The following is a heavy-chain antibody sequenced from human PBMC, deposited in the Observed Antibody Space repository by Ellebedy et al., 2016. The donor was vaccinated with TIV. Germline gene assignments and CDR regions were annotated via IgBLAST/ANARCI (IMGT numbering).Heavy chain of an antibody. CDR2: INPSSGTT. J-gene: IGHJ3*02. CDR3: AGGPDSSAFSLIDI. D-gene: IGHD3-22*01. V-gene: IGHV1-46*01. Sequence: ASVKVSXXASGYTFPSYYMHWVRQAPGQGLEWMSIINPSSGTTSYAQKFQGRVTMTRDTSTITVYMELSSLRSEDTAVYYCAGGPDSSAFSLIDIWGQGTMVTVSS. CDR1: GYTFPSYY.